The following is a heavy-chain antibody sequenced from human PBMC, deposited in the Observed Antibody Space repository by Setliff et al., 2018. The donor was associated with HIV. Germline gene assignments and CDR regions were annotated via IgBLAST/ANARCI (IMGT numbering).Heavy chain of an antibody. V-gene: IGHV1-69*13. Sequence: SVKVSCKASGGTFSSYAISWVRQAPGQGLEWMGGIIPKFGTANYAQKFQARVTITADESTSTAYMELSSLRSGDTAVYYCARGRFLEWLLIGFDSWGQGTLVTVSS. D-gene: IGHD3-3*01. CDR2: IIPKFGTA. CDR3: ARGRFLEWLLIGFDS. CDR1: GGTFSSYA. J-gene: IGHJ4*02.